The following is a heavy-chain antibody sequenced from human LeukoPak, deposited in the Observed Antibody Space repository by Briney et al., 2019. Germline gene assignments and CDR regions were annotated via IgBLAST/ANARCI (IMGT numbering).Heavy chain of an antibody. D-gene: IGHD2-2*01. CDR2: IKQDESQK. CDR1: GFTFSSSW. CDR3: ARCRFSGTSCDFDS. Sequence: GGSLRLSCVASGFTFSSSWMSWVRQAPGRGLEWVANIKQDESQKYYVDSVKGRFTVSRDNAKNSLYLQMNSRRAEDTAVYYCARCRFSGTSCDFDSWGQGTLVIVSS. V-gene: IGHV3-7*03. J-gene: IGHJ4*02.